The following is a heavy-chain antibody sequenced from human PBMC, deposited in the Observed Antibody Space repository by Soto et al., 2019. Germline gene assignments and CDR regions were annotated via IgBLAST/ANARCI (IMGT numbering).Heavy chain of an antibody. J-gene: IGHJ6*02. V-gene: IGHV3-48*03. CDR3: AAHVLRFLEWLSFNYYGMDV. Sequence: PWGSLRLSCAASGFTFISYEMNCFRQSPGKWLEWVSYISSSGSTIYYADSVKGRFTISRDNAKNSLYLQMNSLRAEDTAVYYCAAHVLRFLEWLSFNYYGMDVWGQGTTVTVSS. CDR2: ISSSGSTI. CDR1: GFTFISYE. D-gene: IGHD3-3*01.